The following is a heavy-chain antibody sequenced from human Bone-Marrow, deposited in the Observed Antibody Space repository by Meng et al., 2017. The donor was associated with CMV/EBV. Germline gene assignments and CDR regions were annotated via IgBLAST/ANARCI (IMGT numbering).Heavy chain of an antibody. CDR2: INPSGGST. J-gene: IGHJ6*02. Sequence: ASVKVSCKASGYTFTSYYMHWVRQAPGQGLEWMGIINPSGGSTSYAQKFQGRVTMTRDTSTSTVYMELSSLRSEDTAVYYCARDQIVVVPAAIRGGDYYYGMDVWAQGTTVTVSS. CDR1: GYTFTSYY. V-gene: IGHV1-46*01. CDR3: ARDQIVVVPAAIRGGDYYYGMDV. D-gene: IGHD2-2*02.